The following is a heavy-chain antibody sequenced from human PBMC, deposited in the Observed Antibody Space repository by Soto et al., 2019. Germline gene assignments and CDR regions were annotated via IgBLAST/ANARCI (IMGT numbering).Heavy chain of an antibody. J-gene: IGHJ6*03. D-gene: IGHD4-17*01. CDR1: GGTFSSYT. V-gene: IGHV1-69*02. CDR3: ARQNMTTVTAPSYYYYMDV. CDR2: IIPILGIA. Sequence: ASVKVSCKASGGTFSSYTISWVRQAPGQGLEWMGRIIPILGIANYAQKFQGRVTITADKSTSTAYMELSSLRSEDTAVYYCARQNMTTVTAPSYYYYMDVWGKGTTVTVSS.